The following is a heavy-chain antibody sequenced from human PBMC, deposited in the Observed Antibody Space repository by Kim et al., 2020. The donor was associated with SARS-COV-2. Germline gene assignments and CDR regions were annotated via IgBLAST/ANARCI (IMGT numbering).Heavy chain of an antibody. V-gene: IGHV4-59*13. CDR3: ARTRGGWNYGAQNYYYYYG. D-gene: IGHD1-7*01. CDR2: IYNSGST. J-gene: IGHJ6*01. Sequence: SETLSLTCTVSGGSISSYYWSWIRQPPGKGLEWIGYIYNSGSTNYNPSLKSRVTISVDTSKNQFSLKLSSVTAADTAVYYCARTRGGWNYGAQNYYYYYG. CDR1: GGSISSYY.